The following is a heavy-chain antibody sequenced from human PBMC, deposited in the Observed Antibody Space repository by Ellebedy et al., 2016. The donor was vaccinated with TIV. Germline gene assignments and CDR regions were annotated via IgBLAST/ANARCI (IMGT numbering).Heavy chain of an antibody. J-gene: IGHJ6*02. Sequence: MPSETLSLTCAVYGGSFSGYCWSWIRQPPGKGLEWIGFIYYSGSTNYNPSLKSRVTISVDTSKNQFSLKLSSVTAADTAVYYCARHVQMEWLLSPVYGMDVWGQGTTVTV. CDR2: IYYSGST. CDR3: ARHVQMEWLLSPVYGMDV. CDR1: GGSFSGYC. D-gene: IGHD3-3*01. V-gene: IGHV4-59*08.